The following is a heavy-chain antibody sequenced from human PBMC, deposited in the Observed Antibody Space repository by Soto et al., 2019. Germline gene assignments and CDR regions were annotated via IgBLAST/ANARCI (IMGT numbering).Heavy chain of an antibody. D-gene: IGHD1-20*01. CDR3: ARDKITGILDY. Sequence: PSETLSLTCTVSGDSISSYYWSWIRQPPGKGLEWIGYIHYSGSTNYNPSLKSRVTISVDTSKNQFSLRLSSATAADAAVYYCARDKITGILDYWGQGTLVTVSS. CDR2: IHYSGST. V-gene: IGHV4-59*12. J-gene: IGHJ4*02. CDR1: GDSISSYY.